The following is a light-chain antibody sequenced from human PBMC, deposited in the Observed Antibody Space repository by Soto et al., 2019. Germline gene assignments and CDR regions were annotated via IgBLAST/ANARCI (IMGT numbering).Light chain of an antibody. CDR3: STYTSNNTQ. V-gene: IGLV2-14*01. Sequence: QSVLTQPASVSGSPGQSITITCTGTGGYIYVSWYQQHPGKAPKLMIYEVNTRPSGVSNRFSGSKSGNTASLTISGLQAEDEADYFCSTYTSNNTQFGGGTKVTVL. J-gene: IGLJ2*01. CDR1: GGYIY. CDR2: EVN.